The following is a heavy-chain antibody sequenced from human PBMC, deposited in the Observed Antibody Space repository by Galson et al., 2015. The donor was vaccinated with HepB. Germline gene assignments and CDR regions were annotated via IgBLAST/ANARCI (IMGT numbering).Heavy chain of an antibody. CDR1: GGSISSGDYY. V-gene: IGHV4-30-4*01. D-gene: IGHD3-3*01. CDR3: ARRSDGVVTYASYYYGMDV. Sequence: TLSLTCTVSGGSISSGDYYWSWIRQPPGKGLEWIGYIYYSGSTYYNPSLKSRVTISVDTSKNQFSLKLSSVTAADTAVYYCARRSDGVVTYASYYYGMDVWGQGTTVTVSS. J-gene: IGHJ6*02. CDR2: IYYSGST.